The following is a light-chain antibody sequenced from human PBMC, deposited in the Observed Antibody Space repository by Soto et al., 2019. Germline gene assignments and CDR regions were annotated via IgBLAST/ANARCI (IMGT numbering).Light chain of an antibody. CDR3: CSTASSSTHVV. J-gene: IGLJ2*01. CDR2: EGS. CDR1: SSDVGSYNL. Sequence: QSALTQPASVSGSPGQSITISCTGTSSDVGSYNLVSWYQQHPGKAPKLMIYEGSKRPSGVSNRFSGSKSGNTASLTISGLQAEDEADYKCCSTASSSTHVVFGGGTQLTVL. V-gene: IGLV2-23*01.